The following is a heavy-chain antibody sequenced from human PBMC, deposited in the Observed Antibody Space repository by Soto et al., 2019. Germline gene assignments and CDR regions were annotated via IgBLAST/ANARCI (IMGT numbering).Heavy chain of an antibody. CDR1: GYDFTRYF. Sequence: ASVKVSCKTSGYDFTRYFIHWVRQAPGQGLEWMVKVNPTGGSPTFGQEFQGRVTVTTDTSTSTVYMELSSLRSDDTAVYYCSRDLSPYWGQGTLVTVSS. V-gene: IGHV1-46*03. CDR3: SRDLSPY. J-gene: IGHJ4*02. D-gene: IGHD3-16*02. CDR2: VNPTGGSP.